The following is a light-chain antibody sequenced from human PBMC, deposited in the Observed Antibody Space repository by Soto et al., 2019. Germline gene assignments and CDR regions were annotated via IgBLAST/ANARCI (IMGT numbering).Light chain of an antibody. V-gene: IGKV3-20*01. CDR2: GTS. Sequence: EIVLKQSPGTLSLSPGDRATLSCRASRSVNSRYLAWYQQKPGQAPRLLIYGTSTRATGIPDRFSGSGSGTDFTLTISRLEPEDFAVYHCHQYGYSPNTFGQGTNLEIK. CDR1: RSVNSRY. CDR3: HQYGYSPNT. J-gene: IGKJ2*01.